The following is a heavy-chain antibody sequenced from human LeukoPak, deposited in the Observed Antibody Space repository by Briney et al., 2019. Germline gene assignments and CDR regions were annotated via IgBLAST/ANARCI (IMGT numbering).Heavy chain of an antibody. J-gene: IGHJ3*02. D-gene: IGHD3-22*01. CDR2: INPNSGGT. CDR3: ARGRPRITMIVVVTLDAFDI. V-gene: IGHV1-2*02. CDR1: GYTFTGYY. Sequence: GASVKVSCKASGYTFTGYYMHWVRQAPGQGLEWMGWINPNSGGTNYAQKFQGRVTMTRDTSINTLYMELNSLASDDTAVYYCARGRPRITMIVVVTLDAFDIWGQGTMVTVSS.